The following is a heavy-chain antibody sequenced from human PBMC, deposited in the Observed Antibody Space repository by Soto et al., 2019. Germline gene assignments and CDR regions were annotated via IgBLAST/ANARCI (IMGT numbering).Heavy chain of an antibody. V-gene: IGHV4-30-4*01. CDR3: AAPSGYYWVHDY. CDR1: GGSISSGENY. Sequence: QVQLQESGPGLVKPSQTLSLTCSVSGGSISSGENYWNWIRQPPGKGLEWIGYIYYSGDTYYNPSLKSRVTISLDTSKNQFSLTLSSVTAADTAVYYCAAPSGYYWVHDYWGQGTLVTVSS. D-gene: IGHD3-22*01. CDR2: IYYSGDT. J-gene: IGHJ4*02.